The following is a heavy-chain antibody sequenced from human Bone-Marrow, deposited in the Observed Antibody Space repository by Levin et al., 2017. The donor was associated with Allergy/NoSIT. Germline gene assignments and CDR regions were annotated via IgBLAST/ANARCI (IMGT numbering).Heavy chain of an antibody. CDR2: ISAYNDNT. CDR1: GYTSNRYG. V-gene: IGHV1-18*01. Sequence: ASVKVSCKASGYTSNRYGVSWVRQAPGQGLEWIGWISAYNDNTNSARKFQGRVTLTIDTSTNTAYMELGSLTSDDTAVYYCSSHYSGSYNYFDYWGQGSLVTVSS. J-gene: IGHJ4*02. D-gene: IGHD1-26*01. CDR3: SSHYSGSYNYFDY.